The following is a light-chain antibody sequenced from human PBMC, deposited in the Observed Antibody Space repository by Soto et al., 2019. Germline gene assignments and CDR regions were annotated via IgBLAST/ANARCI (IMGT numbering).Light chain of an antibody. CDR1: QTISGW. CDR2: DAS. Sequence: DIQMTQSPSTLSASVGDTVTNTCRASQTISGWLAWYQQRPGKAPNLLIFDASTLESGVPSRFSGSGSGTTFTLTISSLQSDDFATYYCLQYNGYYRTFGQGTKVDIK. V-gene: IGKV1-5*01. J-gene: IGKJ1*01. CDR3: LQYNGYYRT.